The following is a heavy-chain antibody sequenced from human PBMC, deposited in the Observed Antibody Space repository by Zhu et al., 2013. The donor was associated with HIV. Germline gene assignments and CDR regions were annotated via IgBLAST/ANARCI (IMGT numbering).Heavy chain of an antibody. CDR2: IIPIFGTA. CDR1: GGTFSSYA. CDR3: ARDLRAARTVPTLYYYYGMDV. V-gene: IGHV1-69*01. J-gene: IGHJ6*02. D-gene: IGHD6-6*01. Sequence: QVQLVQSGAEVKKPGSSVKVSCKASGGTFSSYAISWVRQAPGQGLEWMGGIIPIFGTANYAQKFQGRVTITADESTSTAYMELSSLRSEDTAVYYCARDLRAARTVPTLYYYYGMDVWGQGTTVTVSS.